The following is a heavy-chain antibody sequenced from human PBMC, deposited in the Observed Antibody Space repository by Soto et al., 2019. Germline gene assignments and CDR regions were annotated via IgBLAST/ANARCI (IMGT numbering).Heavy chain of an antibody. Sequence: PSETLSLTCAVYGGSFSGYYWSWIRQPPGKGLEWIGEINHSGSTNYNPALKSRVTISVDTSKNQFSLKLSSVTAADTAVYYCAATVKYSSGWSYFDYWGQGTLVTVSS. CDR3: AATVKYSSGWSYFDY. CDR1: GGSFSGYY. V-gene: IGHV4-34*01. CDR2: INHSGST. D-gene: IGHD6-19*01. J-gene: IGHJ4*02.